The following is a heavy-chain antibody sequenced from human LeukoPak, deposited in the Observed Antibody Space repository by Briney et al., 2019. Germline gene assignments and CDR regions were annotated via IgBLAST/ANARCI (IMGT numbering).Heavy chain of an antibody. D-gene: IGHD3-22*01. CDR2: INHSGST. CDR1: GGSFSGYY. CDR3: ARGPPDSSGYYSIDY. J-gene: IGHJ4*02. V-gene: IGHV4-34*01. Sequence: SETLSLTCAVYGGSFSGYYWSWIRQPPGKGLEWIGEINHSGSTNYNPSLKSRVTISVDTSKNQFSLKLSSVTAADTAVYYCARGPPDSSGYYSIDYRGQGTLVTVSS.